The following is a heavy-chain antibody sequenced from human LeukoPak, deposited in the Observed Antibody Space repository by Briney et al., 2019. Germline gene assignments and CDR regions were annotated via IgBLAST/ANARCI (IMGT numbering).Heavy chain of an antibody. V-gene: IGHV1-18*01. D-gene: IGHD4-17*01. Sequence: ASVKVSCKSSGYTYTSYGISWVRQAPGQGLEWMGWISAYNGNTNYAQKLQGRVTMTTDTSTSTAYMELRGLRSDDTAGYYCAREGGVTTKFYYWGQGTLVTVSS. J-gene: IGHJ4*02. CDR3: AREGGVTTKFYY. CDR2: ISAYNGNT. CDR1: GYTYTSYG.